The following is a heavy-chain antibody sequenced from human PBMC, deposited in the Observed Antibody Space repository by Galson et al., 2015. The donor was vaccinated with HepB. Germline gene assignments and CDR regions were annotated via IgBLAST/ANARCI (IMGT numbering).Heavy chain of an antibody. CDR1: GYTFTSYY. J-gene: IGHJ5*02. D-gene: IGHD2-2*01. Sequence: SVKVSCKASGYTFTSYYMHWVRQAPGQGLEWMGIINPSGGSTSYAQKFQGRVTMTRDTSTSTVYMELSSLRSEDTAVYYCARAARGSSTSLPPTNWFDPWGQGTLVTVSS. CDR2: INPSGGST. CDR3: ARAARGSSTSLPPTNWFDP. V-gene: IGHV1-46*03.